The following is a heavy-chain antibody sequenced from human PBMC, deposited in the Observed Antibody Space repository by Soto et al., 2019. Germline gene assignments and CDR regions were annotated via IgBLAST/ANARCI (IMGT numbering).Heavy chain of an antibody. CDR1: GFTVSSNY. Sequence: EVQLVESGGGLIQPGGSLRLSCAASGFTVSSNYMSWVRQAPGKGLEWVSVIYSGGSTYYADSVKDRFTISRDNSNNTLYLQLNGLRAEDTAVYYCARGGSRRLQLWFVFDYWGQGTLVTVSS. V-gene: IGHV3-53*01. CDR3: ARGGSRRLQLWFVFDY. CDR2: IYSGGST. D-gene: IGHD5-18*01. J-gene: IGHJ4*02.